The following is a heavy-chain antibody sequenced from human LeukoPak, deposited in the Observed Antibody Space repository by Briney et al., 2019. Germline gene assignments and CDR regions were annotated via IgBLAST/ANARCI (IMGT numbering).Heavy chain of an antibody. D-gene: IGHD1-26*01. Sequence: GGSLRLSCAASGFTFSSYSMNWVRQAPGQGLEWVSYISSSSSTIYYADSVKGRFTISRDNAKNSLYLQMNSLRDEDTAVYYCAMTSQWELLLRLTGWYFDLWGRGTLVTVSS. CDR3: AMTSQWELLLRLTGWYFDL. CDR1: GFTFSSYS. CDR2: ISSSSSTI. V-gene: IGHV3-48*02. J-gene: IGHJ2*01.